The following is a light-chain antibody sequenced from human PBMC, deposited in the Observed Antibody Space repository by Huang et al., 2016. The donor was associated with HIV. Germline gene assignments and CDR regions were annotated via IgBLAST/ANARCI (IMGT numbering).Light chain of an antibody. J-gene: IGKJ1*01. Sequence: DIQMTQSPSSLSASVGDRVTITCRASQTINTYLNWYQQKPGKAPKLLSYAASSLHSGVPSRCSGSGSGTDFTLTISGLQREDFATYFCQQTYSTPRTFGQGTRVEIK. CDR1: QTINTY. CDR3: QQTYSTPRT. CDR2: AAS. V-gene: IGKV1-39*01.